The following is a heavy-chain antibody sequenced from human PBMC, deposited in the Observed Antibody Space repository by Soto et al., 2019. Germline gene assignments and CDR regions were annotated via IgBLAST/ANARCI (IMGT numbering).Heavy chain of an antibody. J-gene: IGHJ4*02. Sequence: SETLSLTCAVSGYSISSSNWWGWIRQPPGKGLEWIGYIYYSGSTYYNPSLKSRVTISVDTSKNQFPLKPSSVTAADTAVYYCARVDTSMGATCVSYWGQGTLVTVSS. D-gene: IGHD1-26*01. CDR1: GYSISSSNW. V-gene: IGHV4-28*03. CDR2: IYYSGST. CDR3: ARVDTSMGATCVSY.